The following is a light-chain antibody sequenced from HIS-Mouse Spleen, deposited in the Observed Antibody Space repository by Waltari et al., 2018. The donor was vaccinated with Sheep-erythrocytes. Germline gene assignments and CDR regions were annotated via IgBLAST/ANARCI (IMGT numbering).Light chain of an antibody. Sequence: DIQMTQSPSTLSXSVGDRVTITCRASQSLSSWLAWYQQKPGKAPKLLIYKASSLESGVPSRFSGSGSGTEFTLTISSLQPDDFATYYCQQYNSYPLTFGGGTKVEIK. V-gene: IGKV1-5*03. CDR2: KAS. CDR1: QSLSSW. CDR3: QQYNSYPLT. J-gene: IGKJ4*01.